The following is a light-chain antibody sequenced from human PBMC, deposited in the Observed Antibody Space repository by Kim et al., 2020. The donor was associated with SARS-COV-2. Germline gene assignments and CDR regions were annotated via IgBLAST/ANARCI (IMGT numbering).Light chain of an antibody. CDR3: QQFNNRPYT. CDR1: QSVNNN. CDR2: GAS. J-gene: IGKJ2*01. V-gene: IGKV3-15*01. Sequence: SVSPGERTSLSCRASQSVNNNLAWYQQKPGQAPRLLIYGASTRATGVPARFSGSGSGTEFTLTISSLQSEDFAIYYCQQFNNRPYTFGQGTKLEI.